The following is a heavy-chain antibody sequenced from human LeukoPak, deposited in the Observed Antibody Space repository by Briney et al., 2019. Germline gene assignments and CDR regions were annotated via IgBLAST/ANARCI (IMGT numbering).Heavy chain of an antibody. CDR1: GYTFTSYG. CDR2: ISAYNGNT. J-gene: IGHJ4*02. V-gene: IGHV1-18*01. D-gene: IGHD3-3*01. Sequence: ASVKVSCKASGYTFTSYGISWVRQAPGQGLEWMGWISAYNGNTNYAQKLQGRVTMTTDTSTSTAYMELRSLRSDDTAVYHCARDIARDFWSGYYDYWGQGTLVTVSS. CDR3: ARDIARDFWSGYYDY.